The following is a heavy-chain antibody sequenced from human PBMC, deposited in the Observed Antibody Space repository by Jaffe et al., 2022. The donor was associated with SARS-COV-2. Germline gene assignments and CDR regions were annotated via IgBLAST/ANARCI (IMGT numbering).Heavy chain of an antibody. Sequence: QVQLVESGGGVVQPGRSLRLSCAASGFTFSSYAMHWVRQAPGKGLEWVAVISYDGSNKYYADSVKGRFTISRDNSKNTLYLQMNSLRAEDTAVYYCARDWARKVVPAAIFDYWGQGTLVTVSS. CDR3: ARDWARKVVPAAIFDY. CDR2: ISYDGSNK. V-gene: IGHV3-30*04. J-gene: IGHJ4*02. D-gene: IGHD2-2*01. CDR1: GFTFSSYA.